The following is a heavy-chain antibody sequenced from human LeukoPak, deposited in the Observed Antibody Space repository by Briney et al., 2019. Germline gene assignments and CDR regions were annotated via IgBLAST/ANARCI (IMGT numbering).Heavy chain of an antibody. V-gene: IGHV3-21*01. D-gene: IGHD1-26*01. CDR1: GFTFSSYS. J-gene: IGHJ4*02. CDR2: ISSSSSYI. CDR3: ARGSLVGATPRFDY. Sequence: GGSLRLSCAAPGFTFSSYSMNWVRQAPGKGLEWVSSISSSSSYIYYADSVKGRFTISRDNAKNSLYLQMNSLRAEDTAVYYCARGSLVGATPRFDYWGQGTLVTVSS.